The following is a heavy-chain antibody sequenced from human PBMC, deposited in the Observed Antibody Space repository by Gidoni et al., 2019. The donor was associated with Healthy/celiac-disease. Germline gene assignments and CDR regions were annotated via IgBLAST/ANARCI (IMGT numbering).Heavy chain of an antibody. CDR3: TTDAEADFWSGPDAFDI. Sequence: EVQLVESGGGLVKPGGSLRLSCAASGFTFSNAWMSWVRQAPGKGLEWVGRIKSKTDGGTTDYAAPVKGRFTISRDDSKNTLYLQMNSLKTEDTAVYYCTTDAEADFWSGPDAFDIWGQGTMVTVSS. CDR1: GFTFSNAW. D-gene: IGHD3-3*01. J-gene: IGHJ3*02. CDR2: IKSKTDGGTT. V-gene: IGHV3-15*01.